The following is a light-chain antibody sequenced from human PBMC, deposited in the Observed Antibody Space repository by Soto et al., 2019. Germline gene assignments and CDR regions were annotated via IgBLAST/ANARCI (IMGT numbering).Light chain of an antibody. Sequence: ENVLTQFPATLSLSPGESATLSCRASEYVRVYLAWYHQKPGQAPRLLMYETSTRAPGIPRRFSGSGSGTDFTLSISSLEPEDSGVYYCQHRNDWPALSFGGGTKVEIK. CDR1: EYVRVY. CDR3: QHRNDWPALS. V-gene: IGKV3-11*01. CDR2: ETS. J-gene: IGKJ4*01.